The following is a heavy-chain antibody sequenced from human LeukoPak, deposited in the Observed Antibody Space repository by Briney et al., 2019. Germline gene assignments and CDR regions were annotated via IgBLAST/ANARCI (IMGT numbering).Heavy chain of an antibody. Sequence: ASVKVSCKASGYTFTEYYMHWVRQAPGQGLEWMGWINPHSGGTNYAQKFQGRVTVTRDTSISTAYMELSRLRSDDTAVYYCARFDQVSETAGGYWGQGTLVTVSS. J-gene: IGHJ4*02. V-gene: IGHV1-2*02. CDR3: ARFDQVSETAGGY. CDR2: INPHSGGT. D-gene: IGHD5/OR15-5a*01. CDR1: GYTFTEYY.